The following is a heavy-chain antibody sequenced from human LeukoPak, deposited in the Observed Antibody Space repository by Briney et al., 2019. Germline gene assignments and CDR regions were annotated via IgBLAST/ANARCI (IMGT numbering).Heavy chain of an antibody. CDR1: GFTFSEYE. Sequence: PGGSLRLSCAASGFTFSEYEMTWVRQAPGQGLEWISYISSSGSRTTYADSVKGRFTISRDNSKNTLYLQMNSLRAEDTAVYYCAKDRGGYCSGYSCYLYYFDYWGQGTLVTVSS. J-gene: IGHJ4*02. CDR3: AKDRGGYCSGYSCYLYYFDY. CDR2: ISSSGSRT. D-gene: IGHD2-15*01. V-gene: IGHV3-23*01.